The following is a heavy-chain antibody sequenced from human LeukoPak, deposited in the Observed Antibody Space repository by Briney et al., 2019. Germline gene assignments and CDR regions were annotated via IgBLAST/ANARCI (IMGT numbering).Heavy chain of an antibody. CDR2: IYHSGST. Sequence: SETLSLTCTVSGYSISSGYYWGWIRQPPGKGLEWIGSIYHSGSTYYNPSLKSRVTISVDTSKNQFSLNLSSVTAADTAVYYCARLMAGTYYYYYMDVWGKGTTVTISS. J-gene: IGHJ6*03. V-gene: IGHV4-38-2*02. CDR3: ARLMAGTYYYYYMDV. CDR1: GYSISSGYY. D-gene: IGHD6-19*01.